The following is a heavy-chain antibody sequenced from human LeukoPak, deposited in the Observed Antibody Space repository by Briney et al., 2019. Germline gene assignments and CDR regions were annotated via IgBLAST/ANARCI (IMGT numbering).Heavy chain of an antibody. CDR3: ARDQSAMIDY. J-gene: IGHJ4*02. Sequence: SGGSLRLSCAASGFTFSTYGMNWVRQAPGKGLEWVSAISGSGGSTYYADSVKGRFTISRDNSKNTLYLQMNSLRAEDTAVYYCARDQSAMIDYWGQGTLVTVSS. V-gene: IGHV3-23*01. CDR2: ISGSGGST. CDR1: GFTFSTYG. D-gene: IGHD2-2*01.